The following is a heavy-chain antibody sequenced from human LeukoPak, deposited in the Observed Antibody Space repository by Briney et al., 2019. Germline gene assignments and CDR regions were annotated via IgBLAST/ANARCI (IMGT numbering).Heavy chain of an antibody. D-gene: IGHD5-18*01. CDR1: GGSISSGDYY. CDR3: ARVRRTAMVTYYFDY. V-gene: IGHV4-30-4*01. Sequence: SETLSLTCTVSGGSISSGDYYWSWIRQPPGKGVEWIGYIYYSGSTYYNPSLKSRVTISVDTSKNQFSLKLSSVTAADTAVYYCARVRRTAMVTYYFDYWGQGTLVTVSS. CDR2: IYYSGST. J-gene: IGHJ4*02.